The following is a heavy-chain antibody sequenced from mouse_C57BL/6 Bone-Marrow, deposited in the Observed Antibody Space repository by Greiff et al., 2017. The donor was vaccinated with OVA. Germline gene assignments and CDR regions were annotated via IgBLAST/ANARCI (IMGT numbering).Heavy chain of an antibody. CDR2: ISSSGSYT. D-gene: IGHD1-1*01. Sequence: EVMLVESGGDLVKPGGSLKLSCAASGFTFSSYGMSWVRQTPDKRLEWVATISSSGSYTYYPDSVKGRFTISRDNAKNTLYLQMSSLKSEDTAMYYCARRGSGAMDYWGQGTSVTVSS. J-gene: IGHJ4*01. V-gene: IGHV5-6*02. CDR1: GFTFSSYG. CDR3: ARRGSGAMDY.